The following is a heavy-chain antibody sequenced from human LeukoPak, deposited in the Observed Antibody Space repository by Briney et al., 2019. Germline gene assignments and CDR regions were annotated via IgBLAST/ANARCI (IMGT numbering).Heavy chain of an antibody. CDR3: ARAQGNGLIDF. D-gene: IGHD3/OR15-3a*01. Sequence: SETLSLTCTVSGDSISSSKKYWGWVRQPPGKGLEWIGSIYYSGNTYYNQSLKSRVTISLDTSRNQFSLRLSSVTAADTADYYCARAQGNGLIDFWGQGTLVTVSS. J-gene: IGHJ4*02. CDR1: GDSISSSKKY. V-gene: IGHV4-39*01. CDR2: IYYSGNT.